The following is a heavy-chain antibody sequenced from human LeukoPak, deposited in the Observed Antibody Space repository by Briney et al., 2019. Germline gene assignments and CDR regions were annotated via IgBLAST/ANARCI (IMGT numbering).Heavy chain of an antibody. CDR3: RGEYSSSWEDDAFDI. V-gene: IGHV3-30*02. J-gene: IGHJ3*02. D-gene: IGHD6-13*01. CDR1: GFTFSSYG. CDR2: IRYDGSNK. Sequence: GGSLRLSCAASGFTFSSYGMHWVRQAPGKGLEWVAFIRYDGSNKYYADSVKGRFTISRDNSKNSLYLQMNSLRTEDTALYYCRGEYSSSWEDDAFDIWGQGTMVTVSS.